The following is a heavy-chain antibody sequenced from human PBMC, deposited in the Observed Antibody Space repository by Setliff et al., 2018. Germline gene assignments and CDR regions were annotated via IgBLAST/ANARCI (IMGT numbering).Heavy chain of an antibody. Sequence: SETLSLTCTVSGASISDYYWTWIGQPAGKELEWIGRVSASGSTTYNPSLKSRVTMSVDTSRNQISLNLTSVTAADTAMYYCARERTIFGILVISGWFDPWGQGTVVTVPQ. CDR2: VSASGST. CDR3: ARERTIFGILVISGWFDP. CDR1: GASISDYY. D-gene: IGHD3-3*01. V-gene: IGHV4-4*07. J-gene: IGHJ5*02.